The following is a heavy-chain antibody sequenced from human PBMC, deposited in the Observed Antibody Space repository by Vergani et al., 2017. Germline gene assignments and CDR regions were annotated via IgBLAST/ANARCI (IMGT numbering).Heavy chain of an antibody. D-gene: IGHD3/OR15-3a*01. V-gene: IGHV4-39*01. CDR1: GGSISSSSYY. J-gene: IGHJ4*02. Sequence: QLQLQESGPGLVKPSETLSLTCTVSGGSISSSSYYWGCIRQPPGKGLEWIGSIYYSGSTYYNPSLKSRVTISVDTSKNQFSLKLSSVTAADTAVYYCARHHRGPFDYWGQGTLVTVSS. CDR2: IYYSGST. CDR3: ARHHRGPFDY.